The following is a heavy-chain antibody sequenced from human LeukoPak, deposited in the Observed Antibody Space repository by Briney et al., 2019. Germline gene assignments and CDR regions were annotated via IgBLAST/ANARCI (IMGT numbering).Heavy chain of an antibody. V-gene: IGHV3-21*01. CDR1: GFTFSSYS. CDR2: ISSSSSYI. D-gene: IGHD4-17*01. J-gene: IGHJ4*02. CDR3: ARSHDYGIDY. Sequence: WGSLRLSCAGSGFTFSSYSMNWVRQAPGKGLEWVSSISSSSSYIYYADSVKGRFTISRDNAKNSLFLQMNSLRAEDTAVYYCARSHDYGIDYWGLGTLVTVSS.